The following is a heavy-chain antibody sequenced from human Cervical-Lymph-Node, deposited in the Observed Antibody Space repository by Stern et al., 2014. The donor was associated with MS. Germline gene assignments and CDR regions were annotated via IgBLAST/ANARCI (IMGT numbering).Heavy chain of an antibody. CDR2: IYPGDCDT. D-gene: IGHD6-19*01. CDR1: GYTFTNYW. CDR3: ARHVGAVASVQGDFDY. Sequence: EVQLVQSGAEVKKPGESLKISCKGSGYTFTNYWIGWVGQMPGKDLDWMGLIYPGDCDTRYSPSFQGQVTISADKSISTAYLQWSSLKASDTAMYYCARHVGAVASVQGDFDYWGQGTLVTVSS. J-gene: IGHJ4*02. V-gene: IGHV5-51*01.